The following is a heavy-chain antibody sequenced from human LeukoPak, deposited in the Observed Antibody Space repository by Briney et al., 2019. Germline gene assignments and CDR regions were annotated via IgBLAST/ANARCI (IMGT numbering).Heavy chain of an antibody. V-gene: IGHV3-23*01. J-gene: IGHJ4*02. CDR3: AKSETFLSLNFDY. CDR2: ISGSGGST. Sequence: PGGTLRLSCVASGFTFSSYGMSWVRQAPGKGLEWVSAISGSGGSTYYADSVKGRFTISRDKSKNTLYLQMNSLRAEDTAVYYCAKSETFLSLNFDYWGQGTLVTVSS. D-gene: IGHD2/OR15-2a*01. CDR1: GFTFSSYG.